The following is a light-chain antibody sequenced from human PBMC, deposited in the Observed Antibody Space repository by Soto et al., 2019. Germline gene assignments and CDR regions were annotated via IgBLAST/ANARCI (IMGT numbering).Light chain of an antibody. V-gene: IGKV1-39*01. CDR1: QSIGKH. CDR2: AAS. J-gene: IGKJ1*01. Sequence: DIQMTQSPSSLSASVGDRVTITCRASQSIGKHLNWYQQKPGKAPKLLIYAASSLQSGVPSRLSGSGSGTDFTLTISSLQPEDVATYYCQKYNSAPRTFGQGTKGDI. CDR3: QKYNSAPRT.